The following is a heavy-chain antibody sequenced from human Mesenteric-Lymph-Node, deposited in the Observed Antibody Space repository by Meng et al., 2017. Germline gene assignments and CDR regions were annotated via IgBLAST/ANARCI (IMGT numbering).Heavy chain of an antibody. CDR2: TIPILGTT. CDR3: ARLDLGLAH. Sequence: QVQLVQSGAEVKKPGYSVKVSCKASGGKFTSFVFNWVRQAPGQGLEWMGGTIPILGTTNYAEKFRGRLTISADTSARTAYMELASLNSDDTAVYYCARLDLGLAHWGQGTLVTVSS. V-gene: IGHV1-69*10. J-gene: IGHJ4*02. CDR1: GGKFTSFV. D-gene: IGHD3-16*01.